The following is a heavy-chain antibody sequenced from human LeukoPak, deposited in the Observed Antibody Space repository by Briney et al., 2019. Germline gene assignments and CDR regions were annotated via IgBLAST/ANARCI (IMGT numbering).Heavy chain of an antibody. CDR3: AKAVTPGGGPRDY. CDR1: GFTFSSYA. D-gene: IGHD2-15*01. J-gene: IGHJ4*02. CDR2: INGNSGST. Sequence: GGSLRLSCGASGFTFSSYAMSWIRQAPGKGLEWVSAINGNSGSTYYADSVKGRFTISRDNSKNTLYLQMNSLRAEDTALYYCAKAVTPGGGPRDYWGQGTLVTVSS. V-gene: IGHV3-23*01.